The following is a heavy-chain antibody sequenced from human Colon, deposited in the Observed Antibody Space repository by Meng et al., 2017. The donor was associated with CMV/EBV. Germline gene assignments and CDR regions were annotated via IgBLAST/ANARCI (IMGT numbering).Heavy chain of an antibody. CDR3: AREVRGITNSGFIIIPLDD. V-gene: IGHV3-7*01. CDR2: IKRDGSET. D-gene: IGHD3-10*01. J-gene: IGHJ4*02. CDR1: GFTFSSYD. Sequence: GESLKISCAASGFTFSSYDMHWVRQAPGKGLEWVASIKRDGSETYYVDSVKGRFTISRDNAKNLVFLQMESLRAEDAAVYHCAREVRGITNSGFIIIPLDDWGQGTLVTVSS.